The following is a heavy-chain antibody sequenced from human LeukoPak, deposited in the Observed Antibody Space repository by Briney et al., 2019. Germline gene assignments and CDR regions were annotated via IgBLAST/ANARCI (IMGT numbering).Heavy chain of an antibody. CDR3: ASFLYSSSWYGYFDY. CDR2: IYPGDSDT. Sequence: GESLKISCKGSGYSLTSYWIGWVRQMPGKGLEWMGIIYPGDSDTRYSPSFQGQVTISADKSISTAYLQWSSLKASDTAMYYCASFLYSSSWYGYFDYWGQGTLVTVSS. CDR1: GYSLTSYW. D-gene: IGHD6-13*01. V-gene: IGHV5-51*01. J-gene: IGHJ4*02.